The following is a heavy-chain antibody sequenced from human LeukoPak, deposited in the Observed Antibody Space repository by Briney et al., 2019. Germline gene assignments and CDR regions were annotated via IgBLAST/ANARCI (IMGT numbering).Heavy chain of an antibody. V-gene: IGHV4-59*01. J-gene: IGHJ4*02. CDR3: ARTGTTFFDY. CDR1: GDSMSHYY. D-gene: IGHD1-7*01. CDR2: IHYLGST. Sequence: SETLSLTCSVSGDSMSHYYWSWIRQPPGKGLEWIGYIHYLGSTKYNPSLKSRLTISVDTSKSHFSLRLTSVTAADTAIYYCARTGTTFFDYWGQGSLVTVPS.